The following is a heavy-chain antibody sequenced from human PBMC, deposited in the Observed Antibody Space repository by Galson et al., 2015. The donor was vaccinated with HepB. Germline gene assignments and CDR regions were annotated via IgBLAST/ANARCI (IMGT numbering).Heavy chain of an antibody. D-gene: IGHD6-6*01. CDR3: ARDLGLSIAARPGLFDY. CDR1: GFTFSSYG. CDR2: ISSSSSYI. J-gene: IGHJ4*02. V-gene: IGHV3-21*01. Sequence: SLRLSCAASGFTFSSYGMHWVRQAPGKGLEWVSSISSSSSYIYYADSVKGRFTISRDNAKNSLYLQMNSLRAEDTAVYYCARDLGLSIAARPGLFDYWGQGTLVTVSS.